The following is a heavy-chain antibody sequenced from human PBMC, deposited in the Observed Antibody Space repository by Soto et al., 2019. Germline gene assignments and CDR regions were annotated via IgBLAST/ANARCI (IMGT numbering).Heavy chain of an antibody. V-gene: IGHV3-30*18. CDR3: AKGYYSNIYSDFDY. J-gene: IGHJ4*02. Sequence: GGSLRLSCAASGFTFSSYGMYWVRQAPGKGLEWVAAISYDGSNKYYADSVKGRFTISRDNSKNTLYLQMNSLRAEDTAVYYCAKGYYSNIYSDFDYWGQGTLVTVSS. D-gene: IGHD4-4*01. CDR1: GFTFSSYG. CDR2: ISYDGSNK.